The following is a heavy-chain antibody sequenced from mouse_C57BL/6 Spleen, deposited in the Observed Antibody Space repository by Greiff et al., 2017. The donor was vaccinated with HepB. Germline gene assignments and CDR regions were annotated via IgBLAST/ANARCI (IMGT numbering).Heavy chain of an antibody. J-gene: IGHJ2*01. D-gene: IGHD1-1*01. V-gene: IGHV1-69*01. CDR1: GYTFTSYW. Sequence: QVQLQQPGAELVMPGASVKLSCKASGYTFTSYWMHWVKQRPGQGLEWIGEIDPSDSYTNYNQKFKGKSTLTVDKSSSTAYMPLSSLTSEDSAVYYCARWGYGSSYNFDYWGQGTTLTVSS. CDR2: IDPSDSYT. CDR3: ARWGYGSSYNFDY.